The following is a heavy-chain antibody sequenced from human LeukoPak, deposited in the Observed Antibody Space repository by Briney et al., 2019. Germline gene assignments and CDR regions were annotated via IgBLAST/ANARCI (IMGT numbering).Heavy chain of an antibody. J-gene: IGHJ4*02. V-gene: IGHV3-48*02. Sequence: GGSLRLSCAASGFAFNTYSMNWVRQAPGKGLEWVSFISSSSTTIYYTASVKGRFTISRDNAKNSLYLQMNSLREEDTAVYYCARDRGYYFDYWDQGTLVTVSS. CDR1: GFAFNTYS. CDR3: ARDRGYYFDY. CDR2: ISSSSTTI. D-gene: IGHD3-22*01.